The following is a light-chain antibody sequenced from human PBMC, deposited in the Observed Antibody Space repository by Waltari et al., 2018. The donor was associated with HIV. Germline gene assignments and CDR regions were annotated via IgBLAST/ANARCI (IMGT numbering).Light chain of an antibody. J-gene: IGKJ1*01. V-gene: IGKV1-39*01. CDR1: QSVSNY. CDR2: SAS. Sequence: DIQMTQSPSSLSASVRDRVTITCRASQSVSNYLNWYQQKPGKAPKLLIYSASNLQSGVPSRFNGSGSGTHFTLTINDLQPEDFTTYYCQQSYRIPRTFGQGTQVEVK. CDR3: QQSYRIPRT.